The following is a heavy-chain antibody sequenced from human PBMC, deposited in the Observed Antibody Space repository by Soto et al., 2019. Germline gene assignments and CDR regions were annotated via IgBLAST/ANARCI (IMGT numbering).Heavy chain of an antibody. V-gene: IGHV4-39*01. D-gene: IGHD3-3*01. CDR1: GGSVTTSTYY. CDR3: TGRIPIFGVVPGLDY. CDR2: MYSSGNT. J-gene: IGHJ4*02. Sequence: QLQFQESGPGLVRPSETLSLTCTVSGGSVTTSTYYWTWIRQPPGKGLEWIGTMYSSGNTYYNPYITSPGTIFVDRSQKQFFLKARTVTAADTAVYYCTGRIPIFGVVPGLDYWGQGTLVTVS.